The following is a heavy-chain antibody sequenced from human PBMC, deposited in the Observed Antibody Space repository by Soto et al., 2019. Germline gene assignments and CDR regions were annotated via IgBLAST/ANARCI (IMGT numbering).Heavy chain of an antibody. Sequence: QVQLVQSGAEVKKPGSSVKVSCKASGGTFSSYAISWVRQAPGQGLEWMGGIIPIFGTANYAQKFQGRVTXTXDXXTSTAYMELSSLRSEDTAVYYCASSPSPYGYGFDPWGQGTLVTVSS. CDR3: ASSPSPYGYGFDP. D-gene: IGHD5-12*01. CDR1: GGTFSSYA. J-gene: IGHJ5*02. CDR2: IIPIFGTA. V-gene: IGHV1-69*05.